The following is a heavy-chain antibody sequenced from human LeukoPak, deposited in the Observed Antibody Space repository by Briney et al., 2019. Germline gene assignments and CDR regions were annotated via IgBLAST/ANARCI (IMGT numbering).Heavy chain of an antibody. CDR3: AKHPLAGGNFDY. D-gene: IGHD3-16*01. Sequence: PGGSLRLSCAASGFTFSSYAMSWVRQTPGKGLEWLSAINPNSGGLFYAGSVQGRFTMSRDNSKNTLYLQMSSLRVEDTAIYYCAKHPLAGGNFDYWGQGTLVTVSS. V-gene: IGHV3-23*01. J-gene: IGHJ4*02. CDR2: INPNSGGL. CDR1: GFTFSSYA.